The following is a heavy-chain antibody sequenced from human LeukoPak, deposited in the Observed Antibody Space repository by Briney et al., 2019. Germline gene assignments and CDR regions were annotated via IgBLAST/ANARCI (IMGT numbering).Heavy chain of an antibody. CDR3: ARDLYYYESSGYFHDTFDS. V-gene: IGHV1-2*02. D-gene: IGHD3-22*01. J-gene: IGHJ3*02. CDR1: GYTFTGYY. Sequence: GASVKVSCKASGYTFTGYYMHWVRQVPGQGLEWMGWINPNSGGTNYAQKFQGRVTMTRDTSISTAYMELSRLRSDDTAVYYCARDLYYYESSGYFHDTFDSWGQGTMVTVSS. CDR2: INPNSGGT.